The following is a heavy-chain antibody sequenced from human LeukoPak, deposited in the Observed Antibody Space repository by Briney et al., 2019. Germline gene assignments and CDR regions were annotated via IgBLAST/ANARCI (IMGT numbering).Heavy chain of an antibody. J-gene: IGHJ4*02. V-gene: IGHV1-18*01. CDR3: ARENTYYDVLSGYYSDY. Sequence: ASVKVSCKASGYTFTSYDINWVRQAPGQGLEWMGWISAYNDNTKYEQKLQGRVTMTTDTSTTTAYMELRSLRSDDTAVYYCARENTYYDVLSGYYSDYWGQGTLVTVSS. CDR1: GYTFTSYD. D-gene: IGHD3-3*01. CDR2: ISAYNDNT.